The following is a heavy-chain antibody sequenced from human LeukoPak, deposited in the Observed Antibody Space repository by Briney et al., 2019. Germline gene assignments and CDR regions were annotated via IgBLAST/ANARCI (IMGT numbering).Heavy chain of an antibody. D-gene: IGHD6-19*01. CDR2: INPNSGGT. CDR1: GYTFTDYH. J-gene: IGHJ4*02. V-gene: IGHV1-2*02. Sequence: ASVKVSCKASGYTFTDYHIHWVRQAPGQGLEWMGWINPNSGGTNYAEKFHGRLTTTRDTSISTAFVELSGLRSDDTAVYYCTRFRHVAVAGTPHFDYWSQGALVTVSS. CDR3: TRFRHVAVAGTPHFDY.